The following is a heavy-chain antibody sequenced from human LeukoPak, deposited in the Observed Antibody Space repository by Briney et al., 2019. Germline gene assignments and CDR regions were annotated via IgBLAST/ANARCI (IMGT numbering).Heavy chain of an antibody. D-gene: IGHD5-12*01. CDR2: IWPDGSIK. Sequence: GGSLRLSCTASGFPFSSYGMHWVRQGPGKGLVWVTVIWPDGSIKYCADSVKGRFTVSRDNSKNTLYLQMNSLRAEDTAVYYCARHNHGYDWDFWGQGTLVTVSS. CDR3: ARHNHGYDWDF. CDR1: GFPFSSYG. V-gene: IGHV3-33*01. J-gene: IGHJ4*02.